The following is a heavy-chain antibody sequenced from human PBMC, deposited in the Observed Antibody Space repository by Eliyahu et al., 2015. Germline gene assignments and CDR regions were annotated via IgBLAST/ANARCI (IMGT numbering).Heavy chain of an antibody. V-gene: IGHV3-13*01. J-gene: IGHJ6*02. D-gene: IGHD3-3*01. CDR2: MGTAGDT. CDR3: ARGNYDFWSGYYSGYYYYYGMDV. Sequence: EVQLVESGGGLVQPGGSLRLSCAASGFTFSXXDXHWVXQATGKGLEWVSAMGTAGDTYYPGSVKGRFTISRENAKNSLYLQMNSLRAGDTAVYYCARGNYDFWSGYYSGYYYYYGMDVWGQGTTVTVSS. CDR1: GFTFSXXD.